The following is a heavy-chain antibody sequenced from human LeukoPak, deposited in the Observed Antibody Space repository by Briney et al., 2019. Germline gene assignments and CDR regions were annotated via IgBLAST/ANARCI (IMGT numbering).Heavy chain of an antibody. CDR1: GGSISSGGYS. D-gene: IGHD6-13*01. CDR3: ARVDGSSWEDRKGDWFDP. CDR2: IYYSGST. V-gene: IGHV4-31*03. Sequence: PSETLSLTCTVSGGSISSGGYSWSWIRQHPGKGLEWIGYIYYSGSTYYSPSLKSRVTISVDTSKNQFSLKLSSVTAADTAVYYCARVDGSSWEDRKGDWFDPWGQGTLVTVSS. J-gene: IGHJ5*02.